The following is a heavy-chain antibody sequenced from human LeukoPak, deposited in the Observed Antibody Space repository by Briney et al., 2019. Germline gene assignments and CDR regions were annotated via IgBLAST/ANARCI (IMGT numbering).Heavy chain of an antibody. V-gene: IGHV3-48*03. CDR1: GITFSTSD. Sequence: GGSLRLSCAASGITFSTSDMNWVRQAPGKGLEWVSYISTSGSTISYADSVKGRFTISRDNAKNSLYLQMHSLRVEGTAFYYCARGWGFDPWGQGTLVTVSS. D-gene: IGHD1-26*01. J-gene: IGHJ5*02. CDR3: ARGWGFDP. CDR2: ISTSGSTI.